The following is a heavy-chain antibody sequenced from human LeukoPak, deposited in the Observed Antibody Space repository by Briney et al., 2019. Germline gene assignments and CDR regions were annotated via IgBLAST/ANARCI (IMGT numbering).Heavy chain of an antibody. CDR3: ARPYTTLAQGAFDI. CDR1: GYTFTSYW. J-gene: IGHJ3*02. Sequence: GESLKISCKGSGYTFTSYWIGWVRQMPGKGLEWMGIIYPGDSDTRYSPSIQGQVTISADKSISTAFLQWSSLKASDTAMYYCARPYTTLAQGAFDIWGQGTMVTVSS. CDR2: IYPGDSDT. V-gene: IGHV5-51*01. D-gene: IGHD1-1*01.